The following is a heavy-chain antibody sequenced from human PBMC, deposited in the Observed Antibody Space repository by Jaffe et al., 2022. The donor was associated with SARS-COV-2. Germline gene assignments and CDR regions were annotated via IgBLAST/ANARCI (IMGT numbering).Heavy chain of an antibody. D-gene: IGHD2-2*01. V-gene: IGHV3-30*18. CDR1: GFTFSSYG. CDR3: AKGGCSSTSCYDY. Sequence: QVQLVESGGGVVQPGRSLRLSCAASGFTFSSYGMHWVRQAPGKGLEWVAVISYDGSNKYYADSVKGRFTISRDNSKNTLYLQMNSLRAEDTAVYYCAKGGCSSTSCYDYWGQGTLVTVSS. CDR2: ISYDGSNK. J-gene: IGHJ4*02.